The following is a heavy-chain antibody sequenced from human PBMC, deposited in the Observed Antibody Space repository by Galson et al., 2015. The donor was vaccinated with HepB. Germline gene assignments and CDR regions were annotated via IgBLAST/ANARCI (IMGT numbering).Heavy chain of an antibody. D-gene: IGHD3-3*01. CDR2: ISYDGSSK. V-gene: IGHV3-30*18. J-gene: IGHJ4*02. CDR1: GFTFNTYT. Sequence: SLRLSCAASGFTFNTYTIHWVRQAPGKGLEWVAFISYDGSSKDYADSVKGRFTIPRDNSKNTLYLQMNSLRGEDTAVYYCAKERGFLEWILQIDFWGQGTLVSVSS. CDR3: AKERGFLEWILQIDF.